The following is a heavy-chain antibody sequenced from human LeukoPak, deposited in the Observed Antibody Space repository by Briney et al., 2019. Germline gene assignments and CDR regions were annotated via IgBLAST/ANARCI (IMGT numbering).Heavy chain of an antibody. V-gene: IGHV3-33*01. CDR2: IWYDGSNK. CDR3: ARDGDGMTTVTSGFDY. J-gene: IGHJ4*02. D-gene: IGHD4-17*01. Sequence: GGSLRLSCAASGFTFSSYGMHRVRQAPGKGLEWVAVIWYDGSNKYYADSVKGRFTISRDNSKNTLYLQMNSLRAEDTAVYYCARDGDGMTTVTSGFDYWGQGTLVTVSS. CDR1: GFTFSSYG.